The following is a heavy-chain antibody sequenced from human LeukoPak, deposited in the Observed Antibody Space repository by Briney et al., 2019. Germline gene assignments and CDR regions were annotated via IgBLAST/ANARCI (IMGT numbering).Heavy chain of an antibody. CDR2: IYTSGST. J-gene: IGHJ3*02. CDR3: ARDHYPSRAFDI. V-gene: IGHV4-4*07. Sequence: SETLSPTCTVSGGSISSYYWSWIRQPAGKGLEWIGRIYTSGSTNYNPSLKSRVTMSVDTSKNQFSLKLSSVTAADTAVYYCARDHYPSRAFDIWGQGTMVTVSS. CDR1: GGSISSYY. D-gene: IGHD1-26*01.